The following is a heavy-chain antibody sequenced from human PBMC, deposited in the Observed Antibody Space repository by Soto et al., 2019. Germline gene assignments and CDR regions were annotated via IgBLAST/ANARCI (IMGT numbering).Heavy chain of an antibody. CDR3: ARDQIAVACIWVDY. CDR2: ISAYNGNT. V-gene: IGHV1-18*01. CDR1: GYTFTSYG. Sequence: QVQLVQSGAEVKKPGASVKVSCKASGYTFTSYGITWLRQAPGQALEWMGWISAYNGNTNYSQKLQGRVTMTTDTSTSPAYMDLRSLRSYDTAVYYCARDQIAVACIWVDYWGQGTLVTVSS. D-gene: IGHD6-19*01. J-gene: IGHJ4*02.